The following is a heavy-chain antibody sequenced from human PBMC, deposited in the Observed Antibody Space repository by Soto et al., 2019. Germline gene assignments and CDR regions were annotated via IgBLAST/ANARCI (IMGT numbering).Heavy chain of an antibody. CDR3: AKVSVVVLAAGDWFDP. Sequence: EVQLLESGGGLVQPGGSLRLSCAASGFTFASYGMNWVRQAPGKGLEWVSAISGNSGSTYYADSVKGRFTVSRDNSKNTVYLQMNSLRGDDTAVYYCAKVSVVVLAAGDWFDPWGQGTLVTVSS. J-gene: IGHJ5*02. CDR1: GFTFASYG. V-gene: IGHV3-23*01. D-gene: IGHD2-15*01. CDR2: ISGNSGST.